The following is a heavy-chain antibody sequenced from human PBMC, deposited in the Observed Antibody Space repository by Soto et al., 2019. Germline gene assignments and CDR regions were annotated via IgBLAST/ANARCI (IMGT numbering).Heavy chain of an antibody. CDR3: ASSYGSGYRAFDY. CDR1: GDTFSFYS. J-gene: IGHJ4*02. CDR2: INPILSMS. Sequence: QVQLVQSGAEVKKPGSSVRVSCKASGDTFSFYSINWVRQAPGLGLEWMGRINPILSMSNYAQRFQGRVRVTADTSTSTAYMELSSLRSEDTAMYYCASSYGSGYRAFDYWGQGALVTVSS. D-gene: IGHD3-10*01. V-gene: IGHV1-69*02.